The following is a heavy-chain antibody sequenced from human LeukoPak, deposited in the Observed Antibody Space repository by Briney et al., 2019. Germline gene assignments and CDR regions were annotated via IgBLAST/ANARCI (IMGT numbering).Heavy chain of an antibody. CDR3: AKVDGTGNSVFDY. V-gene: IGHV3-74*01. Sequence: GGSLRLSCPASGFIFNNYWMHWVRQAPGKGLVWISRVSPDGRSTNYADSVKGRFTISRDNAKNTLYLQMNSLSAEGTAIYYCAKVDGTGNSVFDYWGQGTLVPVSS. CDR2: VSPDGRST. CDR1: GFIFNNYW. D-gene: IGHD2-8*02. J-gene: IGHJ4*02.